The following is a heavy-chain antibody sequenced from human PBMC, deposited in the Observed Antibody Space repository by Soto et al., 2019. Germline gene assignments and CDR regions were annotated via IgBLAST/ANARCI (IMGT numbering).Heavy chain of an antibody. D-gene: IGHD3-16*01. J-gene: IGHJ4*02. CDR2: IFSNDEK. Sequence: QVTLKESGPVLVKPTETLTLTCTVSGFSLSNARMGVSWIRQPPGKALEWLAHIFSNDEKSYSTSLNSRLTISKDTSKSQVVLTMTNMDPVDTATYYCARIPYYDYIWGSYLTYYFDYWGQGTLVTVSS. CDR1: GFSLSNARMG. CDR3: ARIPYYDYIWGSYLTYYFDY. V-gene: IGHV2-26*01.